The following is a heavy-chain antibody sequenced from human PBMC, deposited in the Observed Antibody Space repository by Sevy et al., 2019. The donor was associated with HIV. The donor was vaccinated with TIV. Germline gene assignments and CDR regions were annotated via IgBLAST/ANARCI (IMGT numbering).Heavy chain of an antibody. J-gene: IGHJ6*02. CDR3: ARAWFGEADGMDV. CDR1: GFMFSDYH. V-gene: IGHV3-11*01. CDR2: MSNSGTTI. Sequence: GGSLRLSCAASGFMFSDYHMSWIRQAPGKGLEWISYMSNSGTTIYYAESVKGRFSISRDKAEKSLYLQMNSLRAEDTAVYYCARAWFGEADGMDVWGQGTTVTVSS. D-gene: IGHD3-10*01.